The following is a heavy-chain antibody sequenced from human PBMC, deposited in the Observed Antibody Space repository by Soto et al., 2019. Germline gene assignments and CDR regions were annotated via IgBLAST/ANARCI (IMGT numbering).Heavy chain of an antibody. CDR1: GYTFTSSY. CDR3: ARGISYSGHHYYYGMDV. CDR2: INPSGGST. J-gene: IGHJ6*01. Sequence: ASVKVSCKASGYTFTSSYMHWVRQAPGQGLEWMGIINPSGGSTSYAQKFQGRVTMTRDTSTSTVYMELSSLRSEDTAVYSCARGISYSGHHYYYGMDVWGQGTKVTVS. D-gene: IGHD5-12*01. V-gene: IGHV1-46*01.